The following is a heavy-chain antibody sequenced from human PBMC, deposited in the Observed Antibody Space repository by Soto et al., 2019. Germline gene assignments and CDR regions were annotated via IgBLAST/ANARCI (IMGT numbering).Heavy chain of an antibody. CDR3: ASRDPGTSVDY. CDR2: VFSSGTT. V-gene: IGHV4-30-4*01. Sequence: VQLRESGPGLVKPSQTLSLTCTVSGDSISSGNKYWSWIRQPPGKGLEWIGYVFSSGTTYYNPSLKGRVSISLDASENQFSLKVTSLTAADTAVYYCASRDPGTSVDYWGQGTLVTVSS. D-gene: IGHD1-7*01. J-gene: IGHJ4*02. CDR1: GDSISSGNKY.